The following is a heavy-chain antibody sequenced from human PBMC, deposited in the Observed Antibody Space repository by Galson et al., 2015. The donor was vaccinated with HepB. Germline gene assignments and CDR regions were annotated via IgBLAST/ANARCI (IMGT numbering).Heavy chain of an antibody. CDR3: ARNTPSSGYHGLHY. D-gene: IGHD5-12*01. V-gene: IGHV3-30*02. CDR1: GFTFSNYG. Sequence: SLRLSCAASGFTFSNYGMHWVRQAPGKGLEWVSYIRFNGNTKYYADSVKGRFTISRDNSKNTLYLQMNNLRGEDTAVHYCARNTPSSGYHGLHYGGQGTLVTVSS. J-gene: IGHJ4*02. CDR2: IRFNGNTK.